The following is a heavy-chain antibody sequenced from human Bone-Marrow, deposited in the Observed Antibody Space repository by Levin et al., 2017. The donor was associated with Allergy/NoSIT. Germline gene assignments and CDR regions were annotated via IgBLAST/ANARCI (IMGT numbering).Heavy chain of an antibody. CDR2: ISWDGGAI. CDR3: VKDKATVWDLYHFDF. D-gene: IGHD1-26*01. CDR1: GFTFDDYA. Sequence: QSGGSLRLSCTASGFTFDDYAMHWVRQAPGKGLEWVSGISWDGGAIGYADSVRGRFTISRDNAKNSLYLQMNSLRAEDMAFYYCVKDKATVWDLYHFDFWGQGTLVTVSS. J-gene: IGHJ4*02. V-gene: IGHV3-9*03.